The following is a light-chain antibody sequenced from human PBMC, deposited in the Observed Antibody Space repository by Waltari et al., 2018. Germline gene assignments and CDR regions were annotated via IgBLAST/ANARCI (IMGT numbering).Light chain of an antibody. Sequence: EIVLPQSPGTLSLSPGERATLSCRASQSVSRYLAWYQQRPCQPPRLLIYDTSTRATGIPDRFSGSGSGTDFSLTISRLEPEDFAVYYCQKYGTLPATFGQGTKVEI. CDR2: DTS. V-gene: IGKV3-20*01. J-gene: IGKJ1*01. CDR1: QSVSRY. CDR3: QKYGTLPAT.